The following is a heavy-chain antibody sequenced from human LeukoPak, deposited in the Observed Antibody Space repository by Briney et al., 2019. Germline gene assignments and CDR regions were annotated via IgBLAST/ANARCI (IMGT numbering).Heavy chain of an antibody. D-gene: IGHD1-7*01. Sequence: GESLKISFKGSGYGFVTYWIGWVRQMPGKGLEWMGIIYPDDSDTRYSPSFQGQVTISADKSFSTAYLQWSSLQASDTAIYYCARHSVTGTASSYAFNIWGQGTMVTVSS. CDR2: IYPDDSDT. J-gene: IGHJ3*02. CDR3: ARHSVTGTASSYAFNI. V-gene: IGHV5-51*01. CDR1: GYGFVTYW.